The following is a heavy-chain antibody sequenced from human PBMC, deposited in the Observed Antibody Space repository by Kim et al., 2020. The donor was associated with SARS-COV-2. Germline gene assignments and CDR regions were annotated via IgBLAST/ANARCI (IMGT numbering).Heavy chain of an antibody. V-gene: IGHV4-31*03. CDR1: GDSISSGDDY. CDR3: ARADLSSSPSFDY. J-gene: IGHJ4*02. CDR2: IHFSGST. D-gene: IGHD6-6*01. Sequence: SETLSLTCNVSGDSISSGDDYWSWIRQHPGKGLEWIGYIHFSGSTYYNPSLKSRLTMSVDTSRNQFSLKLTSVTAADTAMYYCARADLSSSPSFDYCGEG.